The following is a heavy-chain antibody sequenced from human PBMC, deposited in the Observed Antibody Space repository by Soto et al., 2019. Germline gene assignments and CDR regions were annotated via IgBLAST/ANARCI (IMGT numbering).Heavy chain of an antibody. Sequence: SETLSLTCTVSGGSISSSSYYWGWIRQPPGKGLEWIGSIYYSGSTYYNPSLKSRVTISVDTSKNQFSLKLSSVTAADTAVYYCARRRAARLSYFDYWGQGTLVTVSS. D-gene: IGHD6-6*01. V-gene: IGHV4-39*01. CDR3: ARRRAARLSYFDY. CDR2: IYYSGST. J-gene: IGHJ4*02. CDR1: GGSISSSSYY.